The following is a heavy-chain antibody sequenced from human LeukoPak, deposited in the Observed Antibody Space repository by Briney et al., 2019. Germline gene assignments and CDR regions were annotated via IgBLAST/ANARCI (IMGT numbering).Heavy chain of an antibody. D-gene: IGHD2-2*01. V-gene: IGHV1-69*13. CDR2: IIPIFGTA. CDR1: GGTFSSYA. Sequence: ASVKVSCKASGGTFSSYAISWVRQAPGQGLEWMGEIIPIFGTANYAQKFQGRVTITADESTSTAYMELSSLRSEDTAVYYCASRYCSSTSCYDYYGMDVWGQGTTVTVSS. J-gene: IGHJ6*02. CDR3: ASRYCSSTSCYDYYGMDV.